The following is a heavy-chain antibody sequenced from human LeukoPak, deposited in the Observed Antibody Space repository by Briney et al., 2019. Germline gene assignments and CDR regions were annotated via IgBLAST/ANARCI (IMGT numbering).Heavy chain of an antibody. CDR3: VPYTGGQTGYFDY. CDR2: MHYRGST. D-gene: IGHD3-16*01. V-gene: IGHV4-39*01. J-gene: IGHJ4*02. CDR1: VGSISGSSYY. Sequence: SETLSLTCTVSVGSISGSSYYWGWIRQPPGKGLEWIGSMHYRGSTYYSPSLKSRVTITVDTSKNQFSLKLSSVTAADTAVYYCVPYTGGQTGYFDYWGQGTLVTVSS.